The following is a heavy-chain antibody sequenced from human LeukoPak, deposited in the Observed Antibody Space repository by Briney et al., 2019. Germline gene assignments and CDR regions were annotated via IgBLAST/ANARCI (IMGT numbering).Heavy chain of an antibody. Sequence: YPGGSLRLSCAASGFTVSSNYMSWVRQAPGKGLEWVSVIYSGGSTYYADSVKGRFTISRDNSKNTLYLQMNSLRAEDTAVYYCARDDSSGYYRILTGMDVWGQGTTVTVSS. D-gene: IGHD3-22*01. V-gene: IGHV3-66*01. CDR3: ARDDSSGYYRILTGMDV. CDR2: IYSGGST. CDR1: GFTVSSNY. J-gene: IGHJ6*02.